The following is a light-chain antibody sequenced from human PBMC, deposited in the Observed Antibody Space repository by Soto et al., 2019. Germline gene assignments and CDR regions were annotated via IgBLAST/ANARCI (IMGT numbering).Light chain of an antibody. CDR3: CSYTTSSTYV. V-gene: IGLV2-8*01. CDR2: DVI. J-gene: IGLJ1*01. Sequence: QSALTQPPSASGSPGQTVAISCTGTSSDVGAYNYVSWYQQHPGKAPKLMIYDVIQRPSGVPARFSGSKSGNTASQTVSGLQPEDEADYYCCSYTTSSTYVFGTGTKLTVL. CDR1: SSDVGAYNY.